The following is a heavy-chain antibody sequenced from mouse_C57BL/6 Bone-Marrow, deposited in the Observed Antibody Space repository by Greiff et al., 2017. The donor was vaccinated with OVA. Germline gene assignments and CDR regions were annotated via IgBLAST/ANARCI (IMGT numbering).Heavy chain of an antibody. CDR1: GFTFSSYT. J-gene: IGHJ3*01. CDR2: ISGGGGNT. CDR3: ARPYGLAWFAD. D-gene: IGHD1-1*02. V-gene: IGHV5-9*01. Sequence: EVQVVESGGGLVKPGGSLKLSCAASGFTFSSYTMSWGRQSPEKRLEWVATISGGGGNTYYPDSVKGRFTISRDNAKNTLYLQMSSLRSEDTALYYCARPYGLAWFADWGQGTLVTVSA.